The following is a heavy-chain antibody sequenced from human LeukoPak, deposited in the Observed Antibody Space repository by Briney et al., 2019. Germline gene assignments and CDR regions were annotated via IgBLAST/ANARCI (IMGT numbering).Heavy chain of an antibody. J-gene: IGHJ4*02. Sequence: GGSLRLSCAASGLTFSKFWMHWVRQAPGKGLMWVSRIDSDGSSTSYADSVKGRFTISRDNAKNMLYLQMNSLRAEDTAIYYCARDTLEWGQGTLVSVTS. CDR1: GLTFSKFW. D-gene: IGHD1-1*01. CDR3: ARDTLE. CDR2: IDSDGSST. V-gene: IGHV3-74*01.